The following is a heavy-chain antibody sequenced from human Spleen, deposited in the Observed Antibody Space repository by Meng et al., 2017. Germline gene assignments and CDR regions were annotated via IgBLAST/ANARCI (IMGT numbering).Heavy chain of an antibody. CDR2: ISASAGDT. CDR3: ARDRHYFQH. Sequence: EVQLVVSGGGLVQPGGSLRLSCAASGFTFGSHAMSWVRQAPGKGLEWVSLISASAGDTYYGDSVTGRFTISRDNSKNTLYLQMNSLRADDTAVYYCARDRHYFQHWGQGTLVTVSS. J-gene: IGHJ1*01. V-gene: IGHV3-23*04. CDR1: GFTFGSHA.